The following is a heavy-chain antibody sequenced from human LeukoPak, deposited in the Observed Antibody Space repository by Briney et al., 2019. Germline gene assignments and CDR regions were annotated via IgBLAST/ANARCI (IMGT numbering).Heavy chain of an antibody. D-gene: IGHD2-21*02. J-gene: IGHJ3*02. CDR1: GFTFRNYG. CDR2: IKQDGSEK. CDR3: ARVFSSMAYCGGDCSRVAFDI. V-gene: IGHV3-7*01. Sequence: SGGSLRLSCAVSGFTFRNYGMSWVRQAPGKGLEWVANIKQDGSEKYYVDSVKGRFTISRDNAKNSLYLQMNSLGAEDTAVYYCARVFSSMAYCGGDCSRVAFDIWGQGTMVTVSS.